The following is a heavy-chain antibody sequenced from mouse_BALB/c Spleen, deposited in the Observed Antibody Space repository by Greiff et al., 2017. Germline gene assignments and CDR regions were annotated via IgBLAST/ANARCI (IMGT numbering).Heavy chain of an antibody. J-gene: IGHJ4*01. CDR1: GFTFSSYG. V-gene: IGHV5-6*01. CDR3: ARLGYYGSSSDYYAMDY. CDR2: ISSGGSYT. Sequence: EVQVVESGGDLVKPGGSLKLSCAASGFTFSSYGMSWVRQTPDKRLEWVATISSGGSYTYYPDSVKGRFTISRDNAKNTLYLQMSSLKSEDTAMYYCARLGYYGSSSDYYAMDYWGQGTSVTVSS. D-gene: IGHD1-1*01.